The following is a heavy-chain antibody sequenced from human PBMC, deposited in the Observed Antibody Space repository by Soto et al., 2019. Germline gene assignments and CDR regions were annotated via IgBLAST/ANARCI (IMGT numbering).Heavy chain of an antibody. CDR1: GFTFSSYS. CDR2: ISSSSSYI. Sequence: EVQLVESGGGLVKPGGSLRLSCAASGFTFSSYSMNWVRQAPGKGLEWVSSISSSSSYIYYADSVKGRFTISRDNAKHSLDLQMNSLRAEDTAVYYCARDHGLRSDAFDIWGQGTMVTVSS. D-gene: IGHD1-26*01. CDR3: ARDHGLRSDAFDI. J-gene: IGHJ3*02. V-gene: IGHV3-21*01.